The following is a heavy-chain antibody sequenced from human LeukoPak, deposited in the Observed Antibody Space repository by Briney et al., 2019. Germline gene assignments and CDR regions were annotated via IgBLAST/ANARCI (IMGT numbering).Heavy chain of an antibody. Sequence: SVKVSCKASGGTFSSYAISWVRQAPGQGLEWMGRIIPIFGTANYAQKFQGRVTITTDESTSTAYMELSSLRSEDTAVYYCARAITMVRGVTELWGQGTLVTVSS. CDR1: GGTFSSYA. V-gene: IGHV1-69*05. CDR3: ARAITMVRGVTEL. CDR2: IIPIFGTA. D-gene: IGHD3-10*01. J-gene: IGHJ4*02.